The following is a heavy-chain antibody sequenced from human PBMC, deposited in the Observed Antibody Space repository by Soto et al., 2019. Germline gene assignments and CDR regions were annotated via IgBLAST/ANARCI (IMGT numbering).Heavy chain of an antibody. CDR1: GYTFTSYA. V-gene: IGHV1-3*01. CDR2: INAGNGNT. D-gene: IGHD3-10*01. Sequence: QVQLVQSGAEVKKPGASVKVSCKASGYTFTSYAMHWVRQAPGQRLEWMGWINAGNGNTKYSQKFQGRGTITRDPSASTASMELSSLRSEDTAVYYCARGPGGPDGPGDYWGQGTLVTVAS. CDR3: ARGPGGPDGPGDY. J-gene: IGHJ4*02.